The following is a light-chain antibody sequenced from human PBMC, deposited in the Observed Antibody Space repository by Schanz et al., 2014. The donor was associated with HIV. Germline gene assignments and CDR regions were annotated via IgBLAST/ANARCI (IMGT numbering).Light chain of an antibody. Sequence: QSALTQPASVSGSPGQSITISCTATTRDIGDFIYVSWYQQVPGKAPQLMIYDGSNRPSGVSNRFSGSKSDNTASLTISGLQPEDEADYYCISYTSDTVLFGGGTKLTVL. CDR2: DGS. CDR3: ISYTSDTVL. J-gene: IGLJ2*01. CDR1: TRDIGDFIY. V-gene: IGLV2-14*01.